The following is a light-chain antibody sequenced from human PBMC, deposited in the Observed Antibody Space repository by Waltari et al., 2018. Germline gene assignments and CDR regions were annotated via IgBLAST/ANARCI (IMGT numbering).Light chain of an antibody. CDR2: TNS. CDR1: SSNIGSNA. J-gene: IGLJ3*02. Sequence: QFVLTQPPSASETPGQRVTISCAGSSSNIGSNAVTWFQQLPGTAPKLLLYTNSQRPSGVPDRFSGSKSGTSASLAIGGLQSEDEADYYCAAWDDTLNAWVFGGGTKVTVL. CDR3: AAWDDTLNAWV. V-gene: IGLV1-44*01.